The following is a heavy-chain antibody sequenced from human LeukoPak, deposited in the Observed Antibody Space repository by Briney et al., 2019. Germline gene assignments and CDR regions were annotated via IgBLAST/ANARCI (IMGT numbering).Heavy chain of an antibody. CDR3: ARPAYCSGGSCYLPRNAFDI. V-gene: IGHV4-39*01. D-gene: IGHD2-15*01. J-gene: IGHJ3*02. CDR1: GGSISSSSYY. CDR2: IYYSGST. Sequence: SETLSLTCTVSGGSISSSSYYWGWIRQPPGKGLEWIGSIYYSGSTYYNPSLKSRVTISVDTSTNQFSLKLSSVTAADTAVYYCARPAYCSGGSCYLPRNAFDIWGQGTMVTVSS.